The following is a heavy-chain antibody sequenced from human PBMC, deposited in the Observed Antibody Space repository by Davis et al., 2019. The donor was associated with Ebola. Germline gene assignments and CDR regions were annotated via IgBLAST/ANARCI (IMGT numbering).Heavy chain of an antibody. CDR2: IYSGGST. D-gene: IGHD1/OR15-1a*01. V-gene: IGHV3-53*01. J-gene: IGHJ6*02. CDR3: ARDGNKEYYGMDV. Sequence: PGGSLRLSCAASGFSVSKNYMSWVRQAPGKGLEWVSVIYSGGSTYYADSVKGRFTISRDNSKNKQYLQMNSLRAEDTAVYYCARDGNKEYYGMDVWGQGTTVTVSS. CDR1: GFSVSKNY.